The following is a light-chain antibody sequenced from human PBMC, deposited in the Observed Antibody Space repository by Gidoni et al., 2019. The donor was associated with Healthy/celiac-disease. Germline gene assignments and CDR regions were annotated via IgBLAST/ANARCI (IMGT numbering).Light chain of an antibody. Sequence: QSPLTQPPSVSGPLGPSITISCTGTISDVGGYNYVFWYQQHPGKAPKLMIYDVSNRPSGVSNRFSGSKSGNTASLTISGLQAEDEADYYCSSYTSGSTYVFGTGTKVTVL. CDR2: DVS. CDR1: ISDVGGYNY. V-gene: IGLV2-14*01. J-gene: IGLJ1*01. CDR3: SSYTSGSTYV.